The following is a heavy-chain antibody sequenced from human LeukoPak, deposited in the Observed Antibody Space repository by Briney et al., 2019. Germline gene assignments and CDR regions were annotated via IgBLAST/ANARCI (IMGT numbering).Heavy chain of an antibody. Sequence: ASVKVSCKASGYTFTSYYMHWVRQAPGQGLEWMGIINPSGGSTSYAQKFQGRVTMTRDTSTSTVYMELSSLRSEDTAVYYCARTQSGYELSGSFDYWGQGTLVTVSS. CDR3: ARTQSGYELSGSFDY. CDR1: GYTFTSYY. CDR2: INPSGGST. J-gene: IGHJ4*02. V-gene: IGHV1-46*01. D-gene: IGHD5-12*01.